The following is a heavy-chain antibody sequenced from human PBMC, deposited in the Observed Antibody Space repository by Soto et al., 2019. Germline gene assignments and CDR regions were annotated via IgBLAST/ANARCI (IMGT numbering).Heavy chain of an antibody. J-gene: IGHJ4*02. D-gene: IGHD4-17*01. CDR2: ISDSGGST. CDR3: AKDGGVGTTVTAGRVF. CDR1: GFTFSSYD. Sequence: EVQLLESGGDLVQPGRSLRLSCAASGFTFSSYDMSWVRQAPGKGLEWVSGISDSGGSTYYADSVKGRFTISRDNSKNTLYLQMDSLRAEDTAVYYCAKDGGVGTTVTAGRVFWGQGTLVTVSS. V-gene: IGHV3-23*01.